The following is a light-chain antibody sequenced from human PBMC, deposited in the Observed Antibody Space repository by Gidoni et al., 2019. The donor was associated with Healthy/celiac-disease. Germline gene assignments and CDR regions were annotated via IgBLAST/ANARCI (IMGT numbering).Light chain of an antibody. J-gene: IGLJ7*01. CDR3: QSYDSSNAV. Sequence: NFMLTQPLSVSAASGKTVTISCTRSSGSIASNYVQWYQQRPGSAPTTVIYEDNQRPSGVPDRFSGSIDSSSNSASLTISGLKTEDEADYYCQSYDSSNAVFGGGTQLTVL. CDR1: SGSIASNY. CDR2: EDN. V-gene: IGLV6-57*03.